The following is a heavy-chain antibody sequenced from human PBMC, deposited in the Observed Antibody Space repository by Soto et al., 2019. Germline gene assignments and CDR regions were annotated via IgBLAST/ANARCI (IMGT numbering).Heavy chain of an antibody. CDR3: ARTYCSSGNCYPGNNWFDP. J-gene: IGHJ5*02. Sequence: PSETLSLTCTVSNGSVSSGTYSWSWVRQPPGKGLEWIGYIYYSGTTYYTPSLKSRLTMSMDRANDHFSLNLTSVTAADTAVYYCARTYCSSGNCYPGNNWFDPWGQGTLVTVSS. CDR1: NGSVSSGTYS. V-gene: IGHV4-30-2*02. CDR2: IYYSGTT. D-gene: IGHD2-15*01.